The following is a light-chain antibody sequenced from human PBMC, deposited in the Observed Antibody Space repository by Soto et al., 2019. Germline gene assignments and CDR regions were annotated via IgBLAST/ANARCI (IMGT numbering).Light chain of an antibody. CDR2: DVC. J-gene: IGKJ3*01. CDR1: QGINTY. V-gene: IGKV1-27*01. CDR3: QRYIRAPFT. Sequence: DIQMTQSPSSLSASVGDRVTITCRASQGINTYLAWYQQKHGKVPELLIYDVCTLQSGVPSRFSGSGSATEFTLTISSLQPEDFATYSCQRYIRAPFTFGPGTKVDLK.